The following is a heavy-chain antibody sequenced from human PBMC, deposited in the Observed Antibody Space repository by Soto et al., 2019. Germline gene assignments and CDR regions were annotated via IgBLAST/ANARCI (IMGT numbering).Heavy chain of an antibody. CDR1: GLTFSSYA. Sequence: EGSLRLSCVASGLTFSSYAMSWVRQAPGKGLEWVSAISRSGCSTYYADSVKGRFTISRDNSKNTLYLQMNSLCAEDTAVYYCAKLSSPINDLAAAALDYWGQGPPVTFSS. CDR2: ISRSGCST. D-gene: IGHD6-13*01. V-gene: IGHV3-23*01. J-gene: IGHJ4*02. CDR3: AKLSSPINDLAAAALDY.